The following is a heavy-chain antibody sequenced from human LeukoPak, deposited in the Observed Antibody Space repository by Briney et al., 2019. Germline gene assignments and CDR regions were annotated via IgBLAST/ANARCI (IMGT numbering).Heavy chain of an antibody. CDR3: ARDSCGMDV. Sequence: SGTLSLTCTVSGGSISSYYSSWIRQPPGKGLEWIGYIYYTGSTNNNPSRKSRVTISVDTCKNQFSLKLSSETAADTAVYYCARDSCGMDVWGQGTTVT. J-gene: IGHJ6*02. V-gene: IGHV4-59*01. CDR2: IYYTGST. D-gene: IGHD2-2*01. CDR1: GGSISSYY.